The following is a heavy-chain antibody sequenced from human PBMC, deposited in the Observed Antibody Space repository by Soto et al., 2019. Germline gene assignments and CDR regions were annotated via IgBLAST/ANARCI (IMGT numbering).Heavy chain of an antibody. CDR1: GGTFSSYA. Sequence: QVQLVQSVAEVQKPVSSVKVSCKASGGTFSSYAISWVRQAPGQGLEWMGGIIPIFGTANYAQKFPGRVTITADESTSTAYMELSSLRSEDTAVYYCASVSRIAAAGFDDWGQGTLVTVSS. J-gene: IGHJ4*02. CDR2: IIPIFGTA. V-gene: IGHV1-69*01. D-gene: IGHD6-13*01. CDR3: ASVSRIAAAGFDD.